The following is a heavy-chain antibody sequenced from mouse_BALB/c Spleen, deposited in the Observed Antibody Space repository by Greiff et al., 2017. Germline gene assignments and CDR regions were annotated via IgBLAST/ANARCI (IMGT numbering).Heavy chain of an antibody. Sequence: EVQLVESGGGLVQPGGSLKLSCAASGFTFSSYTMSWVRQTPEKRLEWVAYISNGGGSTYYPDTVKGRFTISRDNAKNTLYLQMSSLKSEDTAMYYCARWGNYAMDYWGQGTSVTVSS. CDR1: GFTFSSYT. J-gene: IGHJ4*01. V-gene: IGHV5-12-2*01. CDR2: ISNGGGST. CDR3: ARWGNYAMDY.